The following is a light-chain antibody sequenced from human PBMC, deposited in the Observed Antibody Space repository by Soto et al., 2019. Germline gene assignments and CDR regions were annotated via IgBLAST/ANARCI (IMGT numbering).Light chain of an antibody. V-gene: IGKV1-5*03. Sequence: DIQMTQSPSTLSASVGDRVTITCRASQSISRWLAWYHQKPGKAPKLLIYKASSLESGVPSRFSGSVSGTEFTLIISSLQSDDFEPYYCQQYNSYSRYTFGQGTKLEIK. J-gene: IGKJ2*01. CDR3: QQYNSYSRYT. CDR1: QSISRW. CDR2: KAS.